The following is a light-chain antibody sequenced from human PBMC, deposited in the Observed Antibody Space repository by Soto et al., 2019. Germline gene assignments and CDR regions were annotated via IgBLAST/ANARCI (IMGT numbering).Light chain of an antibody. CDR2: AAS. Sequence: AIRMTQSPSSFSASTGDRVTITCRASQGISSYLAWYQQKPGKAPKLLIYAASTLQSGVPSRFSGSGSGTDFTLTISCLQSEDFATYYCQQYYSYRHTFGQGTKLEIK. V-gene: IGKV1-8*01. CDR1: QGISSY. CDR3: QQYYSYRHT. J-gene: IGKJ2*01.